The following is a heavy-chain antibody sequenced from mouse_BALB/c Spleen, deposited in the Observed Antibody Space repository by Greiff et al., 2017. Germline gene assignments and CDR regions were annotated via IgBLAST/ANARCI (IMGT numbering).Heavy chain of an antibody. CDR1: GYTFTSYW. V-gene: IGHV1-7*01. J-gene: IGHJ3*01. CDR2: INPSTGYT. Sequence: VQLQESGAELAKPGASVKMSCKASGYTFTSYWMHWVKQRPGQGLEWIGYINPSTGYTEYNQKFKDKATLTADKSSSTAYMQLSSLTSEDSAVYYCARPYGNYAWFAYWGQGTLVTVSA. CDR3: ARPYGNYAWFAY. D-gene: IGHD2-1*01.